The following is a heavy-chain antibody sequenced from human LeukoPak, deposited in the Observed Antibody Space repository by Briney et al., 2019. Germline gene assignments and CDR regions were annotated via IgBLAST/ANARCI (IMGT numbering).Heavy chain of an antibody. V-gene: IGHV3-7*03. CDR3: THSSSWLYYFDY. Sequence: PGGSLRLSCAASGFTFTNYWMSWVRQAPGKGLEWVANIKQDGSEKYHVDSVKGRFTISRDNAKSSLYLQMNSLRAEDTAVYYCTHSSSWLYYFDYWGQGTLVTVSS. CDR2: IKQDGSEK. D-gene: IGHD6-13*01. CDR1: GFTFTNYW. J-gene: IGHJ4*02.